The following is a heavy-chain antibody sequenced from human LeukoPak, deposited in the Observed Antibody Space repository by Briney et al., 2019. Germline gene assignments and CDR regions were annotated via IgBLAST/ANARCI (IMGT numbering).Heavy chain of an antibody. CDR1: GYTFTSYG. CDR2: ISAYNGNT. Sequence: ASVKVSCKASGYTFTSYGISWVRQAPGQGLEWMGWISAYNGNTNYAQKLQGRVTMTTDTSTSTAYMELRSLRSDDTAVYYCARDEGPGVRYSYYGMDVWGQGTTVTVSS. J-gene: IGHJ6*02. V-gene: IGHV1-18*01. CDR3: ARDEGPGVRYSYYGMDV. D-gene: IGHD3-10*01.